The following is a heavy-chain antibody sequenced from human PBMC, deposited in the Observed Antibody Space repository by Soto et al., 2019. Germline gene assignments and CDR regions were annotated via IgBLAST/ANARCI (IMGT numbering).Heavy chain of an antibody. J-gene: IGHJ6*02. Sequence: ASVKVSCTACGFTFTSYGISWVRPAPVRGLEWMGWISAYNRHRNYAQQLQGTVTMTTNTSRSRAYMEVRSLGSDDTAVYFCARESLSSIAARPPAFYYFYGLGVGG. CDR1: GFTFTSYG. CDR2: ISAYNRHR. V-gene: IGHV1-18*01. CDR3: ARESLSSIAARPPAFYYFYGLGV. D-gene: IGHD6-6*01.